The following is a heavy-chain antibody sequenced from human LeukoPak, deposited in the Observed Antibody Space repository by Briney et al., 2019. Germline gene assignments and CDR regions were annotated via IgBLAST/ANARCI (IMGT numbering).Heavy chain of an antibody. CDR2: INPNSGGT. V-gene: IGHV1-2*02. Sequence: GASVKVSCKASGYTFTGYYMHWVRQAPGQGLEWMGWINPNSGGTNYAQKFQGRVTMTRDTSVSTAYMELNRLRSDDTGVYYCARDTTMITYWFDPRGQGTLVTVSS. D-gene: IGHD5-18*01. CDR1: GYTFTGYY. J-gene: IGHJ5*02. CDR3: ARDTTMITYWFDP.